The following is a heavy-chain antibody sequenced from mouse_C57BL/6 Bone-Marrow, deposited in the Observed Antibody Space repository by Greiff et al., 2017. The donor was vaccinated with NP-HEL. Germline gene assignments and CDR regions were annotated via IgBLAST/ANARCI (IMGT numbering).Heavy chain of an antibody. Sequence: KQRPGQGLEWIGRIHPSYSDTNYNQKFKGKATLTVDKSSSTAYMQLSSLTSEDSAVYYCAMGLAYWGQGTLVTVSA. CDR3: AMGLAY. CDR2: IHPSYSDT. V-gene: IGHV1-74*01. J-gene: IGHJ3*01.